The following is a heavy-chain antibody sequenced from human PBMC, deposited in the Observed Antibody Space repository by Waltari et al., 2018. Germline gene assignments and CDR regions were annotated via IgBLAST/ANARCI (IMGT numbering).Heavy chain of an antibody. D-gene: IGHD1-26*01. CDR3: AKDVGPRIFDY. CDR1: GFTFTSYA. V-gene: IGHV3-23*01. Sequence: EVQLLESGGGLVQPGGSLRLSCAASGFTFTSYAFAWVRQAPGKGLEWVSAISGSGGSTYYADSVKGRFTISRDNSKNTLYLQMNSLRAEDTAVYYCAKDVGPRIFDYWGQGTLVTVSS. CDR2: ISGSGGST. J-gene: IGHJ4*02.